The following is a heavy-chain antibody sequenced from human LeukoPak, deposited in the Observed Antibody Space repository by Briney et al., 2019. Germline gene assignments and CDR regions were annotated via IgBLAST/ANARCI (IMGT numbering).Heavy chain of an antibody. J-gene: IGHJ6*02. V-gene: IGHV4-59*08. Sequence: SETLSLTCTVSGGSISSYYWSWIRQPPGKGLEWIGYIYYSGSTNYNPSLKSRVTISVDTSKNQFSLKLSSVTAADTAVYYCARFNSSSWYYLPRYYYYGMDVWGQGTTVTVSS. CDR2: IYYSGST. D-gene: IGHD6-13*01. CDR1: GGSISSYY. CDR3: ARFNSSSWYYLPRYYYYGMDV.